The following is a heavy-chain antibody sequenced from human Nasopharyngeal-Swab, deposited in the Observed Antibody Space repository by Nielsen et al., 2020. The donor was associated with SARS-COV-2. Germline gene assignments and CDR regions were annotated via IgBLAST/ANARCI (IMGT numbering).Heavy chain of an antibody. Sequence: GESLKISCAASGFTFSSYGMHWVRQAPGKGLEWVAVIWYDGSTKYYADSVKGRFTISRDNSKTTLYLQMNSLSPEDTAVYSCARDGDYGDYLYYYYYYMDVWGKGTTVTVSS. CDR2: IWYDGSTK. CDR1: GFTFSSYG. J-gene: IGHJ6*03. D-gene: IGHD4-17*01. CDR3: ARDGDYGDYLYYYYYYMDV. V-gene: IGHV3-33*01.